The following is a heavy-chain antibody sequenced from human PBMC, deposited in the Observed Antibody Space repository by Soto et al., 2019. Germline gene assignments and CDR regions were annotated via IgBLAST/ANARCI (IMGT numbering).Heavy chain of an antibody. Sequence: ASVKVSCKASGYTFTSYAMHWVRQAPGQRIEWKGWINAVNGNTKYSQQFQGRVTITRDTSASTAYMELSSLRSEDTAIYFCARGHINGGLGSYYFYMDVWGKGTTVIVSS. CDR2: INAVNGNT. D-gene: IGHD2-21*01. CDR3: ARGHINGGLGSYYFYMDV. V-gene: IGHV1-3*01. J-gene: IGHJ6*03. CDR1: GYTFTSYA.